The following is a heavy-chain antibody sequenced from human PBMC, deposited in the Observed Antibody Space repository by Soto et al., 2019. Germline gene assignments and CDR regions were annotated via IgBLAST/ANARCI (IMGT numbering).Heavy chain of an antibody. V-gene: IGHV3-21*02. CDR3: ARGEGVTALTTVDY. CDR2: ISSTSSYI. J-gene: IGHJ4*02. D-gene: IGHD2-21*02. Sequence: EVQLGESGGGLVKPGGSLRLSCAASGFNLSSHSMNWVRQAPGKGLEWVSSISSTSSYIYYADSVRGRFTISRDNAKNSLYLQMNGLRVEDTAMYYCARGEGVTALTTVDYWGQGTLVTVSS. CDR1: GFNLSSHS.